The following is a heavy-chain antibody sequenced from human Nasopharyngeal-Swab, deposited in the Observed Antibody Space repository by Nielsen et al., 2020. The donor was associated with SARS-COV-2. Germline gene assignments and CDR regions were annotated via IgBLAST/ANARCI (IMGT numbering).Heavy chain of an antibody. J-gene: IGHJ5*02. CDR2: INAGNGNT. CDR3: ARVRLGGRYCSSTSCYGWGFDP. Sequence: WVRQAPGQRLEWMGWINAGNGNTKYSQKFQGRVTITRDTSASTAYMELSSLRSEDTAVYYCARVRLGGRYCSSTSCYGWGFDPWGQGTLVTVSS. V-gene: IGHV1-3*01. D-gene: IGHD2-2*01.